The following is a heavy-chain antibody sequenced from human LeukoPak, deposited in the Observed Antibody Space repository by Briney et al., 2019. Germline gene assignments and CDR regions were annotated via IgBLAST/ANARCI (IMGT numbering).Heavy chain of an antibody. D-gene: IGHD3-10*01. J-gene: IGHJ4*02. CDR1: GGSFSGYY. CDR2: INHSGSA. V-gene: IGHV4-34*01. CDR3: ARDIYGSGSLSETLFDY. Sequence: PSETLSLTCAVYGGSFSGYYWSWIRQPPGKGLEWIGEINHSGSANYNPSLKSRVTISVDTSKNQFSLKLSSVTAADTAVYYCARDIYGSGSLSETLFDYWGQGTLVTVSS.